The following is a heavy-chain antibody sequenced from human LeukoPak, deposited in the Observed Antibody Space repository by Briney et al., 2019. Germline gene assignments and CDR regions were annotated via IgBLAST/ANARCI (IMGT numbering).Heavy chain of an antibody. CDR2: IIPIFGTA. J-gene: IGHJ2*01. CDR1: GGSFNSYA. CDR3: ARSQPLAYFDL. V-gene: IGHV1-69*06. Sequence: SVKVSCKVSGGSFNSYAISWVRQAPGQGLEWMGGIIPIFGTANYAQKFQGRVTITADKSTNTAYMELSSLRSEDTAVYYCARSQPLAYFDLWGRGTLVTVSS.